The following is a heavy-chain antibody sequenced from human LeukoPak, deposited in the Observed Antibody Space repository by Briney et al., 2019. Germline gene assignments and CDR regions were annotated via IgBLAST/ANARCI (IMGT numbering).Heavy chain of an antibody. J-gene: IGHJ4*02. D-gene: IGHD5-12*01. CDR1: GVTFRIYG. CDR2: ISGSGGTT. V-gene: IGHV3-23*01. Sequence: GGSLRLSCAASGVTFRIYGMSWVRQAPGKGLECVSGISGSGGTTNYAESVKGRFTISRDNSKNTLYLQMNSLRAEDTAVYYCARECSGYDGTYFDYWGQGTLVTVSS. CDR3: ARECSGYDGTYFDY.